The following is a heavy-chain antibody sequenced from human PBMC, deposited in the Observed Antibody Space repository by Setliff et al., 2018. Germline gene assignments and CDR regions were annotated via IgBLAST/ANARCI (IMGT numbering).Heavy chain of an antibody. J-gene: IGHJ1*01. CDR1: GCTFTNFG. D-gene: IGHD3-3*01. CDR3: ARNIMIFGVLNTAEYFQH. Sequence: ASVKVSCKASGCTFTNFGISWVREAPGQGLEWMGWISASNGKTNYAQKFQGRVTMTTDTSTSTAYMDLRSLRSDDTAVYYCARNIMIFGVLNTAEYFQHWGQGTLVTVSS. V-gene: IGHV1-18*01. CDR2: ISASNGKT.